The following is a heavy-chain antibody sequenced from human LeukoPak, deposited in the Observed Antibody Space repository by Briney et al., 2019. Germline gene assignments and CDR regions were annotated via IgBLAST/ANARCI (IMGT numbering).Heavy chain of an antibody. CDR2: IYYSGST. CDR1: GGSISSGGYY. J-gene: IGHJ4*02. D-gene: IGHD3-22*01. V-gene: IGHV4-31*03. Sequence: PSQTLSFTCTVSGGSISSGGYYWSWIRQHPGKGLEWIGYIYYSGSTYYNPSLKSRVTISVDTSKNQFSLKLSSVTAADTAVYYCAREWDDSSGYLSVDYWGQGTLVTVSS. CDR3: AREWDDSSGYLSVDY.